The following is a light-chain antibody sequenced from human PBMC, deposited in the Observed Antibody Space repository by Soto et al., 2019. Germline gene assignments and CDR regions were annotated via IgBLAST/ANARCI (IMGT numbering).Light chain of an antibody. CDR1: QSISSW. CDR3: QQYNSYPYT. V-gene: IGKV1-5*01. J-gene: IGKJ1*01. CDR2: DAS. Sequence: DIQMTQSPSTLSASVGDRVTITCRASQSISSWLAWYQQKPGKAPKLLIYDASSMESGVPSRFSGSGAGTEFTRTISRLQPDDFATYYCQQYNSYPYTFGQGTKVEIK.